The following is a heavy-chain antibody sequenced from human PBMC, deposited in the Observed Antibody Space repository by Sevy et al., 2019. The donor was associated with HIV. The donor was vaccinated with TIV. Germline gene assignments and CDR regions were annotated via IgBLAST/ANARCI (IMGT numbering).Heavy chain of an antibody. V-gene: IGHV3-33*01. CDR2: IWYDGRNP. J-gene: IGHJ3*02. CDR3: ARDRVTWYESSGFDAFDI. Sequence: GGSLRLSCAASGFTFSSHGMHWVRQAPGKGLEWVTVIWYDGRNPYYADSVKGRFTISRDNSKNMLYLQMNSLRAEDTAVYYYARDRVTWYESSGFDAFDIWGQGTMVTVSS. CDR1: GFTFSSHG. D-gene: IGHD3-22*01.